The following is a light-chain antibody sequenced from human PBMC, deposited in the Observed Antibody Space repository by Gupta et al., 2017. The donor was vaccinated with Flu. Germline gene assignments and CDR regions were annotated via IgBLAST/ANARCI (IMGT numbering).Light chain of an antibody. V-gene: IGLV3-10*01. CDR1: TLPKKY. CDR2: EDN. Sequence: SHALTQPPSVSVSPGQTARITCSGATLPKKYVYWYQQKSGQAPVMLMYEDNRRPSGIPERFSGSTAGTKATLTISGAQADDEGDYYCYSPDISGSIRVFGGGTKLTVL. J-gene: IGLJ3*02. CDR3: YSPDISGSIRV.